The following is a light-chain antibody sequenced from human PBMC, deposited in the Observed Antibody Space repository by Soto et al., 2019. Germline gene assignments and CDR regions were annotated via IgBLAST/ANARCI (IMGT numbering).Light chain of an antibody. V-gene: IGKV3-20*01. CDR2: GGS. CDR1: QSVDTRF. Sequence: EIVLTQSPGTLSLSPGERATLSCRASQSVDTRFFAWYQQKPGQAPRLLIYGGSSRATGTPDRFSGGGSGTDFTLTISRLEPEDFAVYYCQQFSSYPLTFGGGTKV. J-gene: IGKJ4*01. CDR3: QQFSSYPLT.